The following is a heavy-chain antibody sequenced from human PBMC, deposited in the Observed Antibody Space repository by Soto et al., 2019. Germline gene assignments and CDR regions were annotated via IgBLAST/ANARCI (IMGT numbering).Heavy chain of an antibody. D-gene: IGHD1-1*01. J-gene: IGHJ4*02. V-gene: IGHV1-3*01. CDR3: ARERQGLYYFDF. CDR1: RYTFTTYA. CDR2: INAGKGDT. Sequence: ASVKVSCKPSRYTFTTYAIHWVGQAPGQRLEWMGWINAGKGDTKYSQKYSGRVTITRDTSANTAFKQLSSLRSEATAMYYGARERQGLYYFDFWGQGTLVTVSS.